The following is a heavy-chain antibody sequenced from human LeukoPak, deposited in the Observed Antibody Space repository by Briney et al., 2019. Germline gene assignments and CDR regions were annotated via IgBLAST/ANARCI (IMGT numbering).Heavy chain of an antibody. J-gene: IGHJ6*02. CDR2: INPSGGST. CDR3: ARDRGITIFGVYYGMDV. Sequence: AASVKVSCKASGYTFTSYYMHWVRQAPGQGLEWMGIINPSGGSTSYAQKFQGRVTMTRDTSTNTVYMELSSLRSEDTAVYYCARDRGITIFGVYYGMDVWGQGTTVTVSS. V-gene: IGHV1-46*01. CDR1: GYTFTSYY. D-gene: IGHD3-3*01.